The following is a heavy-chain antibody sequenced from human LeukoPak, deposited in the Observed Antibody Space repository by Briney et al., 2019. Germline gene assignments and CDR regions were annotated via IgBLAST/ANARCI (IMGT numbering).Heavy chain of an antibody. V-gene: IGHV5-51*01. Sequence: GESLKISCKGSGYSFTSYWIGWVRQMPGKGLEWMGIIYPGDSDTRYSPSFQGQVTISADKSISTAYLQWSSPKASDTAMYYCARVPYYYDSSGYAVTPYFDYWGQGTLVTVSS. D-gene: IGHD3-22*01. J-gene: IGHJ4*02. CDR3: ARVPYYYDSSGYAVTPYFDY. CDR2: IYPGDSDT. CDR1: GYSFTSYW.